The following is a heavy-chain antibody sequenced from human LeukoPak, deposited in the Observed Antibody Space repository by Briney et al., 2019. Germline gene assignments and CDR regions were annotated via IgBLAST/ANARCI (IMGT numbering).Heavy chain of an antibody. CDR1: GGSINSGTYY. Sequence: PSETLSLTCTVSGGSINSGTYYWSWIRQPAGKGLEWIGRISTSGSTNYNPSLKSRVTMSVDTSKNQFSLMLSSVTAADTAVYYCARDRRGSYSNWFDPWGQGTLVTVSS. D-gene: IGHD1-26*01. V-gene: IGHV4-61*02. J-gene: IGHJ5*02. CDR2: ISTSGST. CDR3: ARDRRGSYSNWFDP.